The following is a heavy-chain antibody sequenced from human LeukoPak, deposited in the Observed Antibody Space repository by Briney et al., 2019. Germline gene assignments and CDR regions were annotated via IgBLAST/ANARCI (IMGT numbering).Heavy chain of an antibody. CDR2: IYYSGST. V-gene: IGHV4-59*01. Sequence: SETLSLTCTVSGGSISSNYWSWIRQPPGKGLEWIGYIYYSGSTNYNPSLKSRVTISVDTSKNQFSLKLSSVTAADTAVYYCARKRVTMVRGVPLNWFDPWGQGTLVTVSS. CDR3: ARKRVTMVRGVPLNWFDP. CDR1: GGSISSNY. J-gene: IGHJ5*02. D-gene: IGHD3-10*01.